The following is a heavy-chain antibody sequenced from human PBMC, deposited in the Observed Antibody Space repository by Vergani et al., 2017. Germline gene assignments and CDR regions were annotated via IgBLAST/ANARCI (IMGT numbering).Heavy chain of an antibody. D-gene: IGHD6-13*01. CDR3: AGLSCSSSCGWFDP. V-gene: IGHV3-53*01. CDR1: GFTVSSNY. CDR2: NYSGGSI. Sequence: EVQLVESGGGLIQPGGSLRLSCAASGFTVSSNYMGWVRQAPGKGLEWVSLNYSGGSIYYADSVKGRFTISSDNSKNTLYLQMNSLRAEDTAVYYCAGLSCSSSCGWFDPWGQGTLVTVSS. J-gene: IGHJ5*02.